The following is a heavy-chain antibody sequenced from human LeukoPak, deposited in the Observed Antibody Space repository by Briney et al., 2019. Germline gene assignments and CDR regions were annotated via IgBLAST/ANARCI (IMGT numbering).Heavy chain of an antibody. CDR1: GGSISSFY. D-gene: IGHD3-22*01. CDR2: IYTSGST. Sequence: SETLSLTCTVSGGSISSFYWSWIRQPAGKGLEWIGRIYTSGSTNYNPSLKSRVTMSVDTSKNQFSLKLTSVTAADTAVYYCASLPHIWGYYDSSGAIDYWGQGTLVTVSS. CDR3: ASLPHIWGYYDSSGAIDY. V-gene: IGHV4-4*07. J-gene: IGHJ4*02.